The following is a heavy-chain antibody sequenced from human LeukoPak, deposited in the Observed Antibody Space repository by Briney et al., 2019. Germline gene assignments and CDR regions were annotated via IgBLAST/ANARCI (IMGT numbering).Heavy chain of an antibody. Sequence: SVKVSCKASGHTFTSYDINWVRQAPGQGLEWMGRIIPILGIANYAQKFQGRVTITADKSTSTAYMELSSLRSEDTAVYYCARDPMGGDTAMVTGLDYWGQGTLVTISS. V-gene: IGHV1-69*04. D-gene: IGHD5-18*01. CDR3: ARDPMGGDTAMVTGLDY. CDR2: IIPILGIA. J-gene: IGHJ4*02. CDR1: GHTFTSYD.